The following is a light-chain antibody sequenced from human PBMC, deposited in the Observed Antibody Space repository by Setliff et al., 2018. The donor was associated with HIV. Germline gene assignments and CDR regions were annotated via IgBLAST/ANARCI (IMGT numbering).Light chain of an antibody. Sequence: QSALTQHASVSGSPGQSITISCTGTSSDIGTYNYVSWYQQHPGKAPKLMIYDISNRTSGVSARFSGSKSVSTASLTISGLQAEDEAYYFCSCSSTYASSSSVVVFGGGTKVTV. CDR2: DIS. CDR3: SCSSTYASSSSVVV. CDR1: SSDIGTYNY. J-gene: IGLJ3*02. V-gene: IGLV2-14*03.